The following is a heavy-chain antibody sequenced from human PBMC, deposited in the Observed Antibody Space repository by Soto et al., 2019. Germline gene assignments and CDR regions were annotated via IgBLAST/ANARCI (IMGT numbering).Heavy chain of an antibody. V-gene: IGHV1-2*02. CDR1: GYSFINDY. CDR3: ARPPGYISDWYYFDL. D-gene: IGHD3-9*01. Sequence: QVQLVQSGAEVKKPGASVKISCEASGYSFINDYMHWVRQAPGQGFEWMGRISPKSGRTNYAQKFQGRVSLTWDTSLNTAYMELSSLMSEDTAVYYCARPPGYISDWYYFDLWGQGTQVTVSS. J-gene: IGHJ4*02. CDR2: ISPKSGRT.